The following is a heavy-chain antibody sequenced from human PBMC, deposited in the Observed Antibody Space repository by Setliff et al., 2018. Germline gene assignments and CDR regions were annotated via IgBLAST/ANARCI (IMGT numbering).Heavy chain of an antibody. V-gene: IGHV3-64*02. CDR1: GFTFSDYA. Sequence: PGGSLRLSCTASGFTFSDYAMHWVRQAPGKGLEYVSAITTIGDNTYYADSVKGRFTISRDNSKNTLYLQMNSLRAEDTAVYYCAKDVSPTGTNGWHPDVLDIWGQGTMVTVSS. CDR3: AKDVSPTGTNGWHPDVLDI. CDR2: ITTIGDNT. J-gene: IGHJ3*02. D-gene: IGHD6-19*01.